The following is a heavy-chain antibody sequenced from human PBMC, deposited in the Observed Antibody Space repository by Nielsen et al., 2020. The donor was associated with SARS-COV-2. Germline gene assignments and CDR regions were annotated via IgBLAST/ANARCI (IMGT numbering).Heavy chain of an antibody. V-gene: IGHV1-69*04. Sequence: SVKVSCKASGGTFSSYAISWVRQAPGQGLEWMGRIIPILGIANYAQKFQGRVTITADKSTSTAYMELSSLRSEDTAAYYCAIGGNHDAFDIWGQGTMVTVSS. CDR2: IIPILGIA. CDR1: GGTFSSYA. CDR3: AIGGNHDAFDI. D-gene: IGHD4-23*01. J-gene: IGHJ3*02.